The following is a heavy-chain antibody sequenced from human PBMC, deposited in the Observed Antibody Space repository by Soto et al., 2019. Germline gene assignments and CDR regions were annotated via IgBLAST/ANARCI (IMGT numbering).Heavy chain of an antibody. D-gene: IGHD6-13*01. CDR3: ARARSSSWYLYYYYGMDV. Sequence: SETLSLTCAVYGGSFSGYYWSWIRQPPGKGLEWIGEINHSGSTNYNPSLKSRVTISVDTSKNQFSLKLSSVTAADTAVYYCARARSSSWYLYYYYGMDVWGQGTTVTVSS. J-gene: IGHJ6*02. CDR2: INHSGST. CDR1: GGSFSGYY. V-gene: IGHV4-34*01.